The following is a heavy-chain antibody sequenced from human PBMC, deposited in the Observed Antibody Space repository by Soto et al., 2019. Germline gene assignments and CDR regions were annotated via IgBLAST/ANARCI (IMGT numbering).Heavy chain of an antibody. CDR3: SGSLDY. D-gene: IGHD2-15*01. CDR2: INQDGSEK. Sequence: GGSLRLSCVASGFTFSAYWMDWVRQAPGKGLEWVANINQDGSEKHYVDSVKGRFTISRDNAKNSLYLQMSSLTAEDSALYYCSGSLDYWGQGALVTVSS. J-gene: IGHJ4*02. V-gene: IGHV3-7*01. CDR1: GFTFSAYW.